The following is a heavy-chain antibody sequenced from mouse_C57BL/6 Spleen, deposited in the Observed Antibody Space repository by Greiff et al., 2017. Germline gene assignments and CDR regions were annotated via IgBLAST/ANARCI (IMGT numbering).Heavy chain of an antibody. CDR3: ARHDDGYYGYYAMDY. J-gene: IGHJ4*01. V-gene: IGHV5-15*01. CDR2: ISNLAYSI. CDR1: GFTFSDYG. Sequence: EVQLQESGGGLVQPGGSLKLSCAASGFTFSDYGMAWVRQAPRKGPEWVAFISNLAYSIYYADTVTGRFTISRENAKNTQYLEMSSLRSEDTAMYYCARHDDGYYGYYAMDYWGQGTSVTVSS. D-gene: IGHD2-3*01.